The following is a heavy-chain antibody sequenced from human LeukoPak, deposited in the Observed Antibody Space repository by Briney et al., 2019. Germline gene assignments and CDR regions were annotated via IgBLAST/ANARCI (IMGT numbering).Heavy chain of an antibody. D-gene: IGHD1-26*01. Sequence: SDTLSLTCTVSGGSISSYYWSWIRQPPGKGLEWIGYIYYSGSTNYNPSLKSRVTISVDTSKNQFSLKLSSVTAADTAVYYCARWIHSGSYAGFDYWGQGTLVTVSS. J-gene: IGHJ4*02. CDR3: ARWIHSGSYAGFDY. V-gene: IGHV4-59*08. CDR2: IYYSGST. CDR1: GGSISSYY.